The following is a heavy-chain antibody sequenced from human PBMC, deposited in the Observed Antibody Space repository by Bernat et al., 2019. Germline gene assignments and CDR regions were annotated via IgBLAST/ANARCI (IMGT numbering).Heavy chain of an antibody. V-gene: IGHV2-70*01. Sequence: QVTLRESGPVLVKPTQTLTLTCTFSGFSLSTSGMCVSWIRQPPGKALEWLALIDWDDDKYYSTSLKTRLTISKDTSKNQVVLTMTNMDPVDTATYYCARITMVRGDFYGMDVWGQGTTVTVS. J-gene: IGHJ6*02. CDR3: ARITMVRGDFYGMDV. CDR1: GFSLSTSGMC. D-gene: IGHD3-10*01. CDR2: IDWDDDK.